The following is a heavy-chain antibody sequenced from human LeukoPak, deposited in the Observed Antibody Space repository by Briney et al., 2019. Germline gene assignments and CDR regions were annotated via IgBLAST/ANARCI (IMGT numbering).Heavy chain of an antibody. CDR2: IYSGGST. J-gene: IGHJ4*02. CDR3: ARDFYGDYYFDY. Sequence: GGSLRLSCAASGFTVSSSYMSWVRQAPGKGLEWVSVIYSGGSTYYADSVKGRFTISRDNSKNTPYLQMNSLRAEDTAVYYCARDFYGDYYFDYWGQGTLVTVSS. CDR1: GFTVSSSY. V-gene: IGHV3-53*01. D-gene: IGHD4-17*01.